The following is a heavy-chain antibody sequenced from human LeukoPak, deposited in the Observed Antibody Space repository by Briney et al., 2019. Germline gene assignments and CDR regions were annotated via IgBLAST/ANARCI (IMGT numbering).Heavy chain of an antibody. Sequence: SETLSLTCTVSGGSISSYYWSWIRQPPGKGLEWIGYIYYSGSTNYNPSLKSRVTISVDTSKNQFSLKLSSVTAADTAVYYCARGGTSYGFIFSFDYWGQGTLVTVSS. J-gene: IGHJ4*02. V-gene: IGHV4-59*01. CDR2: IYYSGST. CDR3: ARGGTSYGFIFSFDY. CDR1: GGSISSYY. D-gene: IGHD5-18*01.